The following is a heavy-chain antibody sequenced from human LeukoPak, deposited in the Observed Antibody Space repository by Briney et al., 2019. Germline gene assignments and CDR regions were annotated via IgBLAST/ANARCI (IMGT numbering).Heavy chain of an antibody. CDR1: GFTFGDYA. V-gene: IGHV3-49*04. Sequence: GGSLRLSCRASGFTFGDYAINWVRQAPGKGLEWISFIRSKAYGGTIEYAASVKGRFTISRDDSKRVAYLRMNSLKSDDTAVYYCTRDLGDHCSSTTCYDALVDSWGQGTLVTVSS. CDR2: IRSKAYGGTI. D-gene: IGHD2-2*01. CDR3: TRDLGDHCSSTTCYDALVDS. J-gene: IGHJ4*02.